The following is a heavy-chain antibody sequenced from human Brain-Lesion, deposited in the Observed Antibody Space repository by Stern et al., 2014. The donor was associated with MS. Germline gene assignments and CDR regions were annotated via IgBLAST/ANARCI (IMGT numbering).Heavy chain of an antibody. V-gene: IGHV4-34*01. CDR3: ARRSTVISLYRWFDP. Sequence: QVQLQQWGAGLLKPSETLSLTCAVSGGSFIGYSWTWIRPPPGKGLEWIGEIADGSTPNHNPSLLSRVTLSADSSTEHIFLELRSVTAADTAVYYCARRSTVISLYRWFDPWGQGTQVTVFS. CDR1: GGSFIGYS. J-gene: IGHJ5*02. CDR2: IADGSTP. D-gene: IGHD4-23*01.